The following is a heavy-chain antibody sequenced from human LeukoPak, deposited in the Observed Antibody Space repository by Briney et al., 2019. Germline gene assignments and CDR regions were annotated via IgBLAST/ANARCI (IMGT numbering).Heavy chain of an antibody. CDR3: ARDRGPYSGSYRGDY. J-gene: IGHJ4*02. V-gene: IGHV1-18*01. CDR2: ISAYNGNT. CDR1: GYTFTSYG. Sequence: ASVKVSCKASGYTFTSYGISWVRQAPGQGLEWMGWISAYNGNTNYARKLQGRVTMTTDTSTSTAYMELRSLRSDDTAVYYCARDRGPYSGSYRGDYWGQGTLVTVSS. D-gene: IGHD1-26*01.